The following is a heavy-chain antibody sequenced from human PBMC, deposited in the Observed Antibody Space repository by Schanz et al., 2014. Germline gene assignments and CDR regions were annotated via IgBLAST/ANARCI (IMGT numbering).Heavy chain of an antibody. CDR1: GFTFSAYW. D-gene: IGHD3-10*01. V-gene: IGHV3-7*01. J-gene: IGHJ4*02. CDR3: ARSEMDRGVIWGY. Sequence: EVQLVESGGGLVQPGGSLRLSCAASGFTFSAYWMTWVRQAPGKGLDWVGIIKPDGSEKFYVDSVKGRFTISRDNAKNSLYLQMNSLRVEDTAVYYCARSEMDRGVIWGYWGQGTLVTVSS. CDR2: IKPDGSEK.